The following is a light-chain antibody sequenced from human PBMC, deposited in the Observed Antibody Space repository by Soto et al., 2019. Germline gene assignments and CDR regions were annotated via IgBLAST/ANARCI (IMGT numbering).Light chain of an antibody. CDR1: SSDVGGYNF. V-gene: IGLV2-8*01. CDR2: EVS. J-gene: IGLJ2*01. Sequence: QSALTQPTSASGSPGQSVTISCTGTSSDVGGYNFVSWYQQHPGKAPKLMIYEVSKRPSGVPDRFSGSKSGNTASLTVSGLQADDEADYYCTSYAGSNIPVVCGGGTQLTVL. CDR3: TSYAGSNIPVV.